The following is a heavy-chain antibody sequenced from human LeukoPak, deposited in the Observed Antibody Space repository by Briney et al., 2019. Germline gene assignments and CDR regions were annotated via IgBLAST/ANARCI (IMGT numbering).Heavy chain of an antibody. CDR3: AREGSSTSMDV. CDR1: GFTFSSYA. J-gene: IGHJ6*04. Sequence: GRSLRLSCAASGFTFSSYAMHWLRQAPGKGLEGVAVISYDGSNKYYADSVKGRFTISRDNSKNALYLQMNSLRAEDTAVYYCAREGSSTSMDVWGKGTTVTVSS. CDR2: ISYDGSNK. D-gene: IGHD2-2*01. V-gene: IGHV3-30*04.